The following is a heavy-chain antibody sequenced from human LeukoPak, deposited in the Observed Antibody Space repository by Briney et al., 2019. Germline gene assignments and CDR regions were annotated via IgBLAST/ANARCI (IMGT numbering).Heavy chain of an antibody. J-gene: IGHJ4*02. CDR2: INHSGST. CDR1: GGSFSGYY. V-gene: IGHV4-34*01. Sequence: KPSETLSLTCAVYGGSFSGYYWSWIRQPPGKGLEWIGEINHSGSTNYNPSLKSRVTISVDTSKNQFSLKLSSVTAADTAVYYCASGYSSGWFSYWGQGTLDTVSS. D-gene: IGHD6-19*01. CDR3: ASGYSSGWFSY.